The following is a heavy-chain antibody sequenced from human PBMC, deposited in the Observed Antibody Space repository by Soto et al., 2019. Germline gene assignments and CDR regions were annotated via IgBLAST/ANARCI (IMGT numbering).Heavy chain of an antibody. CDR3: ARGGHIAVVTASFDY. CDR1: WYTLNSKY. Sequence: GTSAEVSCKECWYTLNSKYLHSLRHSTGQAREWMGVIRPSGGGTTYAQKFLGRVTVTRDTSTTTVFMQLSSLRSDDTAVYYCARGGHIAVVTASFDYWGQGTLVTVSS. V-gene: IGHV1-46*02. CDR2: IRPSGGGT. J-gene: IGHJ4*02. D-gene: IGHD2-21*02.